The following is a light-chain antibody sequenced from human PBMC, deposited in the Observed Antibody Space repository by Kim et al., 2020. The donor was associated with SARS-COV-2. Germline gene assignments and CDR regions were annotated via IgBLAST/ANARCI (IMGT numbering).Light chain of an antibody. V-gene: IGKV3-15*01. CDR1: QSVSSN. CDR3: QQYHNWPRT. Sequence: GSPGERATLSCRASQSVSSNLAWYQQKPGQAPRLLIYGASTRATGIPARFSGSGSGTEYTLTISSLQSEDFAVYYCQQYHNWPRTFGQGTKVEIK. J-gene: IGKJ1*01. CDR2: GAS.